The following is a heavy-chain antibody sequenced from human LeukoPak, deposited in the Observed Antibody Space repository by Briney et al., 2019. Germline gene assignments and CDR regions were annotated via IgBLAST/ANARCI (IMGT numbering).Heavy chain of an antibody. D-gene: IGHD6-19*01. Sequence: PSETLPLTCAVHGGSLSGYFWSWSRQPPEKGLGWVGEIHHSGRTNYNPSLKGRVTISVDTSKTQSALKLTALTASAPAVYYGAGGSCIAVAGRFDYWGQGTLVTVSS. CDR2: IHHSGRT. V-gene: IGHV4-34*01. J-gene: IGHJ4*02. CDR3: AGGSCIAVAGRFDY. CDR1: GGSLSGYF.